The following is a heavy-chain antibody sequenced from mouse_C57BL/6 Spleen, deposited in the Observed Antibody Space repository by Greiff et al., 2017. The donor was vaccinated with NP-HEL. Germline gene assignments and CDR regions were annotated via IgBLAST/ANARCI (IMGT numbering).Heavy chain of an antibody. CDR3: TRVGGYDGGFAY. CDR2: ISSGGDYI. Sequence: EVKLMESGEGLVKPGGSLKLSCAASGFTFSSYAMSWVRQTPEKRLEWVAYISSGGDYIYYADTVKGRFTISRDNARNTLYLQMSSLKSEDTAMYYCTRVGGYDGGFAYWGQGTLVTVSA. D-gene: IGHD2-2*01. V-gene: IGHV5-9-1*02. J-gene: IGHJ3*01. CDR1: GFTFSSYA.